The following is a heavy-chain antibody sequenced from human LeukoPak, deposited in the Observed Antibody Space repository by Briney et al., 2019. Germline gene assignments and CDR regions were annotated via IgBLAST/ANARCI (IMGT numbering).Heavy chain of an antibody. CDR1: GYTFTSYY. V-gene: IGHV1-46*01. D-gene: IGHD3-22*01. J-gene: IGHJ3*02. Sequence: GASVKVSCKASGYTFTSYYMHWVRQAPGQGLEWMGIINPSGGSTSYAQKFQGRVTMTRDTSTSTVYMEPSSLRSEDTAVYYCARGYDSSGYYYRAPFDIWGQGTMVTVSS. CDR3: ARGYDSSGYYYRAPFDI. CDR2: INPSGGST.